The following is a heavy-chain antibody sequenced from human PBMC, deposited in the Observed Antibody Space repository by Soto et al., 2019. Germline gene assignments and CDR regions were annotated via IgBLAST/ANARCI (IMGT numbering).Heavy chain of an antibody. V-gene: IGHV3-66*01. CDR1: GFSVTDIY. J-gene: IGHJ3*02. Sequence: EVQLVESGGGLVQPGGSLRLSCVASGFSVTDIYMNWVRQAPGKGLEWVSVIYNEFTDYADSVRGRFSISTDSSKNALYLQMNSLRAEDSAVYYCVREPRYCSGGSCSIMGDAFDIWGQGTKGTVSS. D-gene: IGHD2-15*01. CDR2: IYNEFT. CDR3: VREPRYCSGGSCSIMGDAFDI.